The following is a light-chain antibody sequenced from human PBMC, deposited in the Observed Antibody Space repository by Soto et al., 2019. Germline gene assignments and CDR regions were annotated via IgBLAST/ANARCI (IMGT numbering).Light chain of an antibody. J-gene: IGKJ1*01. CDR1: QSISSW. V-gene: IGKV1-5*01. Sequence: DIQMTQSPSTLSASVGDRVTITCRASQSISSWLAWYQQKPGKAPKLLIYDASSLESGVPSRFSGSGSGTEFILTIISLQPDDFATYYCQQYNSYSWRLGQGTKV. CDR2: DAS. CDR3: QQYNSYSWR.